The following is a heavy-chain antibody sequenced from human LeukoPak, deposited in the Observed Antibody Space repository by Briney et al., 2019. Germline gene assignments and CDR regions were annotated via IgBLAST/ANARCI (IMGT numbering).Heavy chain of an antibody. CDR3: ARDPGFYSGCGPYFAY. D-gene: IGHD5-12*01. J-gene: IGHJ4*02. CDR1: GVSISSSSYD. Sequence: SETLSLTCTVSGVSISSSSYDWGWVRQAPGKGLEWIVSSYYSGSTYYNPARKSQITRTVDPSKPQFSLKLSSVPAADTAVYYCARDPGFYSGCGPYFAYWGQGTLVTVSS. CDR2: SYYSGST. V-gene: IGHV4-39*07.